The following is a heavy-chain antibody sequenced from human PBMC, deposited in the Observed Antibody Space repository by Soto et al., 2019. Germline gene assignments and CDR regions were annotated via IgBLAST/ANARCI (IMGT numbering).Heavy chain of an antibody. CDR2: IYSGGST. CDR3: ARDPHSYGAYYYYGMDG. D-gene: IGHD5-18*01. V-gene: IGHV3-53*05. Sequence: GGSLRLSCAASGFTVSSNYMSWVRQAPGKGLEWVSVIYSGGSTYYADSVKGRFTISRDNSKNTLYLQMNSLRAEDTAVYYCARDPHSYGAYYYYGMDGWCHGTTVTVPS. J-gene: IGHJ6*02. CDR1: GFTVSSNY.